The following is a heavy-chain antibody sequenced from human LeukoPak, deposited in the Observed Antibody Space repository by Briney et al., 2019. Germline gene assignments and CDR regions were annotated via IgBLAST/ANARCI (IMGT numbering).Heavy chain of an antibody. Sequence: SETLSLTCTVSGGSISSGSYYWSWIRQPAGKGLEWIGRIYTSGSTNYNPSLKSRVTISVDTSKNQFSLKLSSVTAADTAVYYCARNTGGSTDLYYMDVWGKGTTVTVSS. D-gene: IGHD7-27*01. CDR2: IYTSGST. V-gene: IGHV4-61*02. J-gene: IGHJ6*03. CDR3: ARNTGGSTDLYYMDV. CDR1: GGSISSGSYY.